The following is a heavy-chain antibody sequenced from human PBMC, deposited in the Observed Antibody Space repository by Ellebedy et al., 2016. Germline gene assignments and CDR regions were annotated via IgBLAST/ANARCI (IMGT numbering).Heavy chain of an antibody. CDR2: INHSGST. CDR3: ARGPGYCSSTSCYRDWFDP. CDR1: GGSFSGYY. D-gene: IGHD2-2*02. Sequence: SETLSLTXAVYGGSFSGYYWSWIRQPPGKGLEWIGEINHSGSTNYNPSLKSRVTISVDTSKNQFSLKLSSVTAADTAVYYCARGPGYCSSTSCYRDWFDPWGQGTLVTVSS. J-gene: IGHJ5*02. V-gene: IGHV4-34*01.